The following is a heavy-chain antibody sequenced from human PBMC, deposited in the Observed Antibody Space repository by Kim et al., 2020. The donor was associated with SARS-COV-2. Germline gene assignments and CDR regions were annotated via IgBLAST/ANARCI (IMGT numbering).Heavy chain of an antibody. J-gene: IGHJ6*02. CDR3: ARGTLVEIIPGAMRAAMDV. D-gene: IGHD2-2*01. Sequence: GGSLRLSCAASKFTFSNYWMHWVRQAPGQRLVWVSRINGDGSGRIYADSVKGRFAISRDNANNTLYLQLNSLRAEDTAVYYCARGTLVEIIPGAMRAAMDVWGQGATVTVSS. CDR1: KFTFSNYW. V-gene: IGHV3-74*01. CDR2: INGDGSGR.